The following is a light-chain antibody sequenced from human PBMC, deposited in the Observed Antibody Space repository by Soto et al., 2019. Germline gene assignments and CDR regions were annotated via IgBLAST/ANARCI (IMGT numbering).Light chain of an antibody. CDR3: QQYGTSPRT. V-gene: IGKV3D-15*02. Sequence: TVMTQSPATLSVSPGERATLSCRASQGLGTNLAWYQQRPGQAPRLLIYGPSTRATGIPDRFSGSGSQTDFTLTISRLEPEDFAVYYCQQYGTSPRTFGQGTKVDI. CDR1: QGLGTN. CDR2: GPS. J-gene: IGKJ1*01.